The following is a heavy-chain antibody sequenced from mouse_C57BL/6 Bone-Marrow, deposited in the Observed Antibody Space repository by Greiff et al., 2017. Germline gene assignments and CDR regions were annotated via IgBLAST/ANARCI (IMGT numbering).Heavy chain of an antibody. V-gene: IGHV1-85*01. CDR1: GYTFTSYD. CDR2: IYPRDGSN. D-gene: IGHD1-1*01. Sequence: QVQLKESGPELVKPGASVKLSCKASGYTFTSYDINWVKQRPGQGLEWIGWIYPRDGSNKYNEKFKGQATLTVDTSSSTASMELHSLTSEDSAVYFCARLEFYGSGGDCYFDFWGTGTTVTVSS. CDR3: ARLEFYGSGGDCYFDF. J-gene: IGHJ1*03.